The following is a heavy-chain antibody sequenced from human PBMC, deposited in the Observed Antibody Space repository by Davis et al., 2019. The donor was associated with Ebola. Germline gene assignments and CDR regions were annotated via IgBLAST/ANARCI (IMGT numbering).Heavy chain of an antibody. CDR3: VTENWYRFES. D-gene: IGHD1/OR15-1a*01. CDR1: GFAFSVYY. V-gene: IGHV3-72*01. J-gene: IGHJ4*02. Sequence: GGSLRLSCAASGFAFSVYYMDWVRLTPGKGLEWVGLSRNKENRYSTEYAASVKGRFTTSRDDSKNLLYLEMNSLRTEDTAVYYCVTENWYRFESWGQGTLVTVSS. CDR2: SRNKENRYST.